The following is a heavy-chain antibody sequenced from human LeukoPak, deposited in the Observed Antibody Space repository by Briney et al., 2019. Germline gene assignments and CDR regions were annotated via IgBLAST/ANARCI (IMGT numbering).Heavy chain of an antibody. CDR1: GFTFSSSV. Sequence: GGSLRLSCVASGFTFSSSVMSWVRQAPGKGLEWVSTFSGASNNIYYVDSVKGRFTISRDNSKNTLYLQMNSLRAEDTAVYYCAHISSSWPDYWGQGTLVTVSS. V-gene: IGHV3-23*01. CDR2: FSGASNNI. D-gene: IGHD6-13*01. J-gene: IGHJ4*02. CDR3: AHISSSWPDY.